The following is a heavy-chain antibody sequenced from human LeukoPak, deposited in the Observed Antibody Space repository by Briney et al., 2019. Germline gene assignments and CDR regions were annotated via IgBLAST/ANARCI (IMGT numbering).Heavy chain of an antibody. CDR3: ARRLMVYATGFDY. CDR2: INPNSGGT. D-gene: IGHD2-8*01. CDR1: GYTFTGYY. V-gene: IGHV1-2*02. Sequence: ASVKVSCKASGYTFTGYYMHWVRQAPGQGLEWMGWINPNSGGTNYAQKFQGRVTMTRDTSISTAYMELSRLRSDDTAVYYCARRLMVYATGFDYWGQGTLVTVSS. J-gene: IGHJ4*02.